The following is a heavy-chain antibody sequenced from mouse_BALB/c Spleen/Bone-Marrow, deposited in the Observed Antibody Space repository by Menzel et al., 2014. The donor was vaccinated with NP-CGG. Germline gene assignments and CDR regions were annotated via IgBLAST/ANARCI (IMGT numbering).Heavy chain of an antibody. CDR2: ISSGGSNT. CDR3: ARHQRYYAMDY. CDR1: GFTFSSYG. V-gene: IGHV5-6*02. Sequence: VKLEESGGDLVKPGGSLKLSCAASGFTFSSYGMSWGRQTPDKRLEWVATISSGGSNTYYPDSVKGRFTISRDNAKNTLYLQMSSLKSEDTAMYYCARHQRYYAMDYWGQGTSVTVSP. J-gene: IGHJ4*01.